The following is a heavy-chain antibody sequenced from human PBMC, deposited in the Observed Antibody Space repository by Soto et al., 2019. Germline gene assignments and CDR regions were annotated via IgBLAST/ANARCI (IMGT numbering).Heavy chain of an antibody. CDR2: IYHSGST. D-gene: IGHD5-18*01. V-gene: IGHV4-30-2*01. CDR1: GGSISSGGYS. Sequence: ASETLSLTCAVSGGSISSGGYSWSWIRQPPGKGLEWIGYIYHSGSTYYNPSLKSRVTISVDRSKNQFSLKLSSVTAVDTAVYYCARSVLAKDTAMVYGMDVWGQGTTVTVSS. CDR3: ARSVLAKDTAMVYGMDV. J-gene: IGHJ6*02.